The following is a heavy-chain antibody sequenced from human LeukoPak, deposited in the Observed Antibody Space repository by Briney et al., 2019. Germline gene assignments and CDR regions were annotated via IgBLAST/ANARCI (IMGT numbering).Heavy chain of an antibody. Sequence: PGRSLRLSCAASGFTFSSYGMHWVRQAPGKGLEWVAVIWYDGSNKYYADSVKGRFTISRDNSKNTLYLQMNSLRAEDTAVYYCAKPGIAAAGYLHFDYWGQGTLVTVSS. CDR1: GFTFSSYG. V-gene: IGHV3-33*06. J-gene: IGHJ4*02. CDR3: AKPGIAAAGYLHFDY. D-gene: IGHD6-13*01. CDR2: IWYDGSNK.